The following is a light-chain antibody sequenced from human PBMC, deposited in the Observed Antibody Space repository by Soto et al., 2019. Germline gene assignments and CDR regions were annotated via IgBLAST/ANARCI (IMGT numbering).Light chain of an antibody. J-gene: IGKJ4*02. Sequence: DIQMTQSPSSVSASVGDRVTTTSRASQGISSWLARYQQKPGKASKLLIYAASSLQSEVPSRFSGSGAGTDFTLTISSLQPEDFATYYCQQATSFPLTCGGGTNVELK. CDR3: QQATSFPLT. CDR2: AAS. CDR1: QGISSW. V-gene: IGKV1-12*01.